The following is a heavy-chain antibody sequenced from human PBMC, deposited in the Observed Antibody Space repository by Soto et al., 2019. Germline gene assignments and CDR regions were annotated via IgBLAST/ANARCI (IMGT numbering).Heavy chain of an antibody. J-gene: IGHJ6*02. CDR3: AKSGGSDPMLPYYYYGMDV. CDR1: GGSISSGDYY. V-gene: IGHV4-30-4*01. Sequence: QVQLQESGPGLVKPSQTLSLTSTVSGGSISSGDYYWSWIRQPPGKGLEWIGYIYYSGSTYYNPSLKSRVTISVDTSKNQFSLKLSSVTAADTAVYYCAKSGGSDPMLPYYYYGMDVWGQGTTVTVSS. D-gene: IGHD2-15*01. CDR2: IYYSGST.